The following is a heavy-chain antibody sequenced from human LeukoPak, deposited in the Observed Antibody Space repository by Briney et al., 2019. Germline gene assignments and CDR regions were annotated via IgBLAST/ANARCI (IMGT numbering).Heavy chain of an antibody. CDR1: GGSISSYY. CDR3: ARDLTRYSSSLGFDC. Sequence: SETLSLTCTVSGGSISSYYWSWIRQPAGKGLEWIGRIYTSGSTNYNPSLKSRVTMSVDTSKNQFSLKLSSVTAADTAVYYCARDLTRYSSSLGFDCWGQGTLVTVSS. V-gene: IGHV4-4*07. J-gene: IGHJ4*02. D-gene: IGHD6-13*01. CDR2: IYTSGST.